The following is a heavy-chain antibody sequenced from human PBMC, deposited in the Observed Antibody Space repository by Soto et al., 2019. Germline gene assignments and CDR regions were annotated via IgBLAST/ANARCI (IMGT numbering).Heavy chain of an antibody. J-gene: IGHJ6*03. D-gene: IGHD2-2*01. CDR3: ARANAGRYCSSTSCYQGHYYYYMDV. CDR2: INPNSGGT. Sequence: ASVKVSCKASGYTFTGYYMHWVRQAPGQGLEWMGWINPNSGGTNYAQKFQGWVTMTRDTSISTAYMELSRLRSDDTAVYYCARANAGRYCSSTSCYQGHYYYYMDVWGKGTTVTVSS. CDR1: GYTFTGYY. V-gene: IGHV1-2*04.